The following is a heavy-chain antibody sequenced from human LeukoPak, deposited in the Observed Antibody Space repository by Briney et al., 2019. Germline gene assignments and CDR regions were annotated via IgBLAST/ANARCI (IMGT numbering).Heavy chain of an antibody. Sequence: SGGSLRLSCAASGFTFSSYSMNWVRQAPGKGLEGVSYISSGSSTIYYADSVKGRFTISRDNAKNSLYLQMNSLRAEDTAVYYCAKGSGYEARYYYYYMDVWGKGTTVTISS. CDR1: GFTFSSYS. D-gene: IGHD5-12*01. CDR3: AKGSGYEARYYYYYMDV. CDR2: ISSGSSTI. J-gene: IGHJ6*03. V-gene: IGHV3-48*01.